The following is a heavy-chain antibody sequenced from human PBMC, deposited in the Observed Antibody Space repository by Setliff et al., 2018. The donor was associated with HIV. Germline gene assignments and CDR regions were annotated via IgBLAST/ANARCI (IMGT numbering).Heavy chain of an antibody. J-gene: IGHJ5*02. Sequence: ASVKVSCKASGYSFNNYGISWVRQAPGQGLEWMGWISAYNGNTNYAPRLLGRVTMTTDTSTSTAYMELRSLSSDDTAVYYCARARLQGIVTAVGPRDNCLDPWGQGTRVTVSS. CDR3: ARARLQGIVTAVGPRDNCLDP. CDR2: ISAYNGNT. CDR1: GYSFNNYG. D-gene: IGHD1-26*01. V-gene: IGHV1-18*01.